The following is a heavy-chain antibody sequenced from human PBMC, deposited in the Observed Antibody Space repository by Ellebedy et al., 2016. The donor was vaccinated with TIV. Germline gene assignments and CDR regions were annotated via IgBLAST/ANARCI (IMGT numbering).Heavy chain of an antibody. CDR2: MNPNSGNT. Sequence: AASVKVSCKASGYTFTSYDINWVRQATGQGLEWMGWMNPNSGNTGYTQKFQGRVTMTRNTSISTAYMELSSLRSEDTAVYYCARGLNYGSGSKYWGQGTLVTVSS. CDR1: GYTFTSYD. V-gene: IGHV1-8*01. D-gene: IGHD3-10*01. CDR3: ARGLNYGSGSKY. J-gene: IGHJ4*02.